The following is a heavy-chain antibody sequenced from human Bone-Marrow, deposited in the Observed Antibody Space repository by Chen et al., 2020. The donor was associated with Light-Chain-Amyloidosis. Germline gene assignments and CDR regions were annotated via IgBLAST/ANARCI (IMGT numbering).Heavy chain of an antibody. CDR2: INYDGSDT. V-gene: IGHV3-74*01. J-gene: IGHJ4*02. Sequence: EVQLVESGGGLVQPGGSLRLSCAASGFTFSSYWMHWVRQAPGKGLVWVSHINYDGSDTTYADSVKGRFTISRDNAKNTLSLQMNSLGAEDTAVYYCVRDGSGAVPFDSWGQGTLVVVSS. CDR1: GFTFSSYW. D-gene: IGHD1-1*01. CDR3: VRDGSGAVPFDS.